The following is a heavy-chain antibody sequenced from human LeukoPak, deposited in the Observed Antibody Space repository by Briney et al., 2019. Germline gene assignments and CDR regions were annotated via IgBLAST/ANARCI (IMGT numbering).Heavy chain of an antibody. CDR2: ISDSSTYI. J-gene: IGHJ4*02. CDR3: ARVVASGSGTYDFDY. Sequence: PGGSLRLSCAASGFTFSSYAMSWVRQAPGKGLEWVSSISDSSTYIFYADSVEGRFTISRDDAKNSLSLEMNSLRVEDTAVYYCARVVASGSGTYDFDYWGQGTLVTVSS. CDR1: GFTFSSYA. V-gene: IGHV3-21*01. D-gene: IGHD3-10*01.